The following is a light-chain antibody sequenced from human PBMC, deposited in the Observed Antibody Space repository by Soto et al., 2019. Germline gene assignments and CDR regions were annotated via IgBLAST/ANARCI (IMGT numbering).Light chain of an antibody. J-gene: IGLJ1*01. CDR3: QSYDSSRSYV. CDR2: GNS. V-gene: IGLV1-40*01. CDR1: SSNIGAGYD. Sequence: SVLTQPPSVSGAPGQRVTISCTGSSSNIGAGYDVHWYQQLPGTAPKLLIYGNSNRPSGVPDRFSGSKSGTSASLAITGLQAEDEADYYCQSYDSSRSYVFGTGTKLTVL.